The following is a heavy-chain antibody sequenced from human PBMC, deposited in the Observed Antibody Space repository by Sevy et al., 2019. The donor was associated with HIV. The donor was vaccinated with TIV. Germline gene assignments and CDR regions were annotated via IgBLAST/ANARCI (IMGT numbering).Heavy chain of an antibody. D-gene: IGHD3-22*01. Sequence: ASVKVSCKVSGKTLSDLSMHWVRQAPGKGLEWMGSFDPEDGETLYALNFRARVTMTEDTSTDTAYMELSSLRSEDTAMYYCATTKDYYDSSGDPFDYWGQGSLVTVSS. CDR2: FDPEDGET. V-gene: IGHV1-24*01. CDR1: GKTLSDLS. J-gene: IGHJ4*02. CDR3: ATTKDYYDSSGDPFDY.